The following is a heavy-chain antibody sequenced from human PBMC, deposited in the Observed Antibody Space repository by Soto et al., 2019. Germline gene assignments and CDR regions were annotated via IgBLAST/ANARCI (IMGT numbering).Heavy chain of an antibody. CDR2: INHSGST. Sequence: SETLSLTCAVYGESFSGYYWTWIRQSPGKGLEWIGEINHSGSTNYNPSLKSRVTISIDTSKNQFSLRLSSVIAADTAIYYCAKGGEYSYTFDYWGQGALVTVSS. CDR1: GESFSGYY. CDR3: AKGGEYSYTFDY. J-gene: IGHJ4*02. V-gene: IGHV4-34*01. D-gene: IGHD5-18*01.